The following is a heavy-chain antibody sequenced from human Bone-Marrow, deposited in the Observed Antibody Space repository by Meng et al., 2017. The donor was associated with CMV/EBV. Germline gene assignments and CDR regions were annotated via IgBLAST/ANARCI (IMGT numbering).Heavy chain of an antibody. CDR2: IYPGDSDP. CDR1: GYSFTSYW. V-gene: IGHV5-51*01. D-gene: IGHD5-24*01. CDR3: ARSQRDGYIHIDY. Sequence: NGAGYSFTSYWLGWVRRMPGTGLEWMGIIYPGDSDPRYSPSFQGQVTISADKSISTAYLQWSSLKASDTAMYYCARSQRDGYIHIDYWGQGTLVTVSS. J-gene: IGHJ4*02.